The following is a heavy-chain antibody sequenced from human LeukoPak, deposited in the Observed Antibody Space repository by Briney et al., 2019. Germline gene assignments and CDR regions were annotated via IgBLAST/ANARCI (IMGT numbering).Heavy chain of an antibody. CDR1: GFTFSNFN. CDR3: AKGGRLQTYYFDY. Sequence: GGSLRLSCAASGFTFSNFNMNWVRQAPGKGLEWVSCISSSGYSIYYADSVKGRFTISRDNAKNSLYLQMNSLRAEDMALYYCAKGGRLQTYYFDYWGQGTLVTVSS. V-gene: IGHV3-21*04. CDR2: ISSSGYSI. J-gene: IGHJ4*02. D-gene: IGHD5-24*01.